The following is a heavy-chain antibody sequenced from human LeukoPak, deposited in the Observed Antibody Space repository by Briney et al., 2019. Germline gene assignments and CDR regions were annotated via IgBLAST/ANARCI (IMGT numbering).Heavy chain of an antibody. CDR2: IYHSGST. CDR3: ASYGDYEDYYYMDV. Sequence: SETLSLTCTVSGYSISSGYYWGWIRQPPGKGLEWIGSIYHSGSTYYNPSLKSRVTISVDTSRNQFSLKLSSVTAADTAVYYCASYGDYEDYYYMDVWGKGTTVTVSS. V-gene: IGHV4-38-2*02. CDR1: GYSISSGYY. J-gene: IGHJ6*03. D-gene: IGHD4-17*01.